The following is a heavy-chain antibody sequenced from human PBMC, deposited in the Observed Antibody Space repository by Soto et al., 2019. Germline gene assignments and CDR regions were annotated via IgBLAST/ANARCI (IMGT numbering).Heavy chain of an antibody. CDR3: ARDQVAAADFYYGMDV. Sequence: QVQLVESGGGVVQPGRSLRLSCAASGFTFSSYGMHWVRQAPGKGLEWVAVIWYDGSNKYYADSVKGRFTISRDNSKNTLYLQMNSLRAEDTAVYYCARDQVAAADFYYGMDVWGHGTTVTVSS. J-gene: IGHJ6*02. V-gene: IGHV3-33*01. CDR1: GFTFSSYG. D-gene: IGHD6-13*01. CDR2: IWYDGSNK.